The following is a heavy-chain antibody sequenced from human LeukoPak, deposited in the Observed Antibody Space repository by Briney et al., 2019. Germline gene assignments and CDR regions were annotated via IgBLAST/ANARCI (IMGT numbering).Heavy chain of an antibody. J-gene: IGHJ4*02. Sequence: PSETLSLTCPVSGGSLSSYYWSWIRQPPGKGLEWIGYIYHSGTTNYNPSLKSRVTISVDTSKSQFFLKLSSVTAADTAIYYCARNIVGPRQVDYWGQGTLVTVSS. CDR2: IYHSGTT. V-gene: IGHV4-59*01. D-gene: IGHD1-26*01. CDR3: ARNIVGPRQVDY. CDR1: GGSLSSYY.